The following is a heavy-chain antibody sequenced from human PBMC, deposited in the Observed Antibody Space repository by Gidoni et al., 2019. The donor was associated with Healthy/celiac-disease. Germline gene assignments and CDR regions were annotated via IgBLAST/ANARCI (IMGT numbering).Heavy chain of an antibody. CDR3: AKDRYCSGGSCNTFAYSGMDV. CDR1: GFTFEDYA. J-gene: IGHJ6*02. Sequence: EVQLVESGGGVVQPGGSLRLSCAASGFTFEDYAMHWVRQAPGKGLEWVSLISGDGGRTHYADSVKGRFTISRDNSENSLYLQMNSLRAEDTALYSCAKDRYCSGGSCNTFAYSGMDVWGQGTTVTVSS. D-gene: IGHD2-15*01. V-gene: IGHV3-43*02. CDR2: ISGDGGRT.